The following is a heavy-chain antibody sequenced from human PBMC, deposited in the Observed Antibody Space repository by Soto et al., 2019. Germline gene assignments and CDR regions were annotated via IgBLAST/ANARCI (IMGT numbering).Heavy chain of an antibody. D-gene: IGHD2-15*01. CDR3: ARGWYYFDV. CDR1: VEPMTGGYY. CDR2: IYYGGTT. J-gene: IGHJ4*02. Sequence: SETLSLTCDVSVEPMTGGYYWGWIRQSPGKGLEWIGSIYYGGTTYYNPSLKSRLAISIDTSKNQFSLRLSSVTAADTALYYCARGWYYFDVWGQGSLVTVSS. V-gene: IGHV4-38-2*01.